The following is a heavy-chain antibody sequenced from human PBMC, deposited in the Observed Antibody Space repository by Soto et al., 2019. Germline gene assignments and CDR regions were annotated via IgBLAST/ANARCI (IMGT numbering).Heavy chain of an antibody. CDR2: ISAYNGNT. D-gene: IGHD2-15*01. V-gene: IGHV1-18*01. J-gene: IGHJ2*01. CDR1: GYTFTSYG. Sequence: ASVKVSCKASGYTFTSYGISWVRQAPGQGLEWMGWISAYNGNTNYAQKLQGRVTMTTDTSTSTAYMELRSLRSGDTAVYYCARDLRPGYCSGGSCYSSYFDLWGRGTLVTVSS. CDR3: ARDLRPGYCSGGSCYSSYFDL.